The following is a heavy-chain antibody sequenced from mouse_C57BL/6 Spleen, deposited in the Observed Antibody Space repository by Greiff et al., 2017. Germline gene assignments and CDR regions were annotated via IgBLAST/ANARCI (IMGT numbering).Heavy chain of an antibody. J-gene: IGHJ1*03. CDR3: ASHYYGSSPRYFDV. CDR2: IHPNSGST. Sequence: QVQLQQPGAELVKPGASVKLSCKASGYTFTSYWMHWVKQRPGQGLEWIGMIHPNSGSTNHNEKFKSKATLTVDKSSSTAYMQLSSLTSEDSAVYYCASHYYGSSPRYFDVWGTGTTVTVSS. V-gene: IGHV1-64*01. D-gene: IGHD1-1*01. CDR1: GYTFTSYW.